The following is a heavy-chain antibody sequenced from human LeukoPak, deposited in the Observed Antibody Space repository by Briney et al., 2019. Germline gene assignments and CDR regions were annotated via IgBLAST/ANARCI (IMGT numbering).Heavy chain of an antibody. Sequence: SETLSLTCTVSGGSISSSSYYWGWIRQPPGKGLEWIGSIYYSGSTYYNPSLKSRVTISVDTSKNQFSLKLSSVTAADTAVYYCARVGSLQQLGPYYFDYWGQGTLVTVSS. V-gene: IGHV4-39*07. CDR3: ARVGSLQQLGPYYFDY. CDR1: GGSISSSSYY. D-gene: IGHD6-13*01. CDR2: IYYSGST. J-gene: IGHJ4*02.